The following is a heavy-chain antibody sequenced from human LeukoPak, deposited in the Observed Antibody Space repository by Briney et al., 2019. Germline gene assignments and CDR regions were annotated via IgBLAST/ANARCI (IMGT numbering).Heavy chain of an antibody. CDR1: GFTFSSYE. D-gene: IGHD4-11*01. Sequence: PGGSLRLSCAASGFTFSSYEMNWVRQAPGKGLEWVSYISSSGSTIYYADSVKCRFTIYRDNAKNSLYLQMNSLRAEDTAVYYCARDRSPTVTPRWYFDYWGQGTLVTVSS. CDR3: ARDRSPTVTPRWYFDY. V-gene: IGHV3-48*03. J-gene: IGHJ4*02. CDR2: ISSSGSTI.